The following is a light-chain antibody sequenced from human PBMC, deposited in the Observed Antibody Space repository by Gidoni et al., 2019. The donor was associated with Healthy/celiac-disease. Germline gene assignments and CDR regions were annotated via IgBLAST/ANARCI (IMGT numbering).Light chain of an antibody. CDR3: QQYNNWPPRAMYT. CDR1: QSVSSN. CDR2: GAS. Sequence: EIVMTQSPATLSVSPGERATLSCRASQSVSSNLAWYQQKPGQAPRLLIYGASTRATGIPARFSGSGSGTEFTLTISSLQSEDFAVYYCQQYNNWPPRAMYTFGQGTKLEIK. V-gene: IGKV3-15*01. J-gene: IGKJ2*01.